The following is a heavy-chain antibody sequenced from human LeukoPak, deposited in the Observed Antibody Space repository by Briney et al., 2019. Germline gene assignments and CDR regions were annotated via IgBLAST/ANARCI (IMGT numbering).Heavy chain of an antibody. Sequence: GASVKVSCKASGYTFTGYYIHWVRQAPGQGLEWMGWINPNSGGTNYAQKFQGRVTMTRDTSISTAYMELSRLRSDDTAVYYCARQYSSGYSYYFDYWRQGTLVTVSS. CDR3: ARQYSSGYSYYFDY. J-gene: IGHJ4*02. CDR2: INPNSGGT. V-gene: IGHV1-2*02. D-gene: IGHD3-22*01. CDR1: GYTFTGYY.